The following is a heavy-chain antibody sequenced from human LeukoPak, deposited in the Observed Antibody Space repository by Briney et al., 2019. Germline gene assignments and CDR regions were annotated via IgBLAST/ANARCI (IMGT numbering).Heavy chain of an antibody. CDR2: ISGSGGST. D-gene: IGHD5-18*01. Sequence: GGSLRLSCAASGFTFSSYAISWVRQAPGKGLEWVSAISGSGGSTYYADSVKGRFTISRDNSKNTLYLQMNSLRAEDTAVYYCAKGDTAMVMYGLYDYWGQGTLVTVSS. CDR1: GFTFSSYA. CDR3: AKGDTAMVMYGLYDY. V-gene: IGHV3-23*01. J-gene: IGHJ4*02.